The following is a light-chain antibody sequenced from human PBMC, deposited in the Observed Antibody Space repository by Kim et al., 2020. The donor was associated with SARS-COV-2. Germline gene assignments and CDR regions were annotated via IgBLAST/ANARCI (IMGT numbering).Light chain of an antibody. CDR3: TSYTNSGAFVL. CDR2: DVT. V-gene: IGLV2-14*03. CDR1: SSDIGAYNY. J-gene: IGLJ2*01. Sequence: QSITVSCTGTSSDIGAYNYVSWYQQHPRKAPKLMIYDVTYRPSGVSNRFSGSKSGNTASLTISGLQTDDEADYYCTSYTNSGAFVLFGGGTQLTVL.